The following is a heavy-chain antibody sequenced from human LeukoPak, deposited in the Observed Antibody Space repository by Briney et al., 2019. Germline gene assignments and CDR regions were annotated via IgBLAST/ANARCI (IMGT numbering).Heavy chain of an antibody. J-gene: IGHJ4*02. CDR2: IYYSGST. D-gene: IGHD3-16*01. CDR3: AREGRFGYFDY. CDR1: GGSISSGGYY. Sequence: TLSLTCTVSGGSISSGGYYWSWIRQHPGKGLEWIGNIYYSGSTYYDPSLKSRVIISVDASKNQFSLKLSSVTAADTAVYYCAREGRFGYFDYWGQGTLVTVSS. V-gene: IGHV4-31*03.